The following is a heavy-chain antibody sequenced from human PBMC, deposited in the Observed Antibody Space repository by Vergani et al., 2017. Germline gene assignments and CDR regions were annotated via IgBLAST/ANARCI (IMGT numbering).Heavy chain of an antibody. Sequence: QVHLVESGGGVVQPGRSLRLSCVVSGFTSSYYGMHWVRQAPGKGLEWVAVISYAGTQKYYADSVKGRFTISRDNSKSTLYLQMNSLRTEDTAVYYCATKSCGTPGGQIGYYREWGQGTLVNGSA. CDR2: ISYAGTQK. V-gene: IGHV3-30*03. D-gene: IGHD1-1*01. J-gene: IGHJ1*01. CDR3: ATKSCGTPGGQIGYYRE. CDR1: GFTSSYYG.